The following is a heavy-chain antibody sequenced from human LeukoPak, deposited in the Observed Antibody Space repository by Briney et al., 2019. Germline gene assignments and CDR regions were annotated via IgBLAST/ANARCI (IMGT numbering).Heavy chain of an antibody. J-gene: IGHJ4*02. Sequence: PGGSLRLSCAASVFTFSSYWMSWVRQAPGKGLQSVAYISQDVSHKYYVDSVKGRFTISRDNAKNSLHLEMNSLRAEDTALYYCARVGYNGWNFENWGQGTLVTVSS. D-gene: IGHD5-12*01. V-gene: IGHV3-7*01. CDR1: VFTFSSYW. CDR2: ISQDVSHK. CDR3: ARVGYNGWNFEN.